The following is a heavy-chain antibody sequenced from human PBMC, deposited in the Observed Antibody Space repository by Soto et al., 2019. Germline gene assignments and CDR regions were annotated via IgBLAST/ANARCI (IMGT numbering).Heavy chain of an antibody. V-gene: IGHV3-23*01. CDR1: GFAFSSHA. D-gene: IGHD2-21*02. J-gene: IGHJ5*02. CDR2: ISGSGGST. Sequence: EVQLLESGGGLVQPGGSLRLSCAASGFAFSSHAMSWVRQAPGKGLEWVSGISGSGGSTYYADSVKGRFTISRDKSKNTVYQQKNSLRVEDTAVYYCAKETGGGNSNWFDPWGQGTLVTVSS. CDR3: AKETGGGNSNWFDP.